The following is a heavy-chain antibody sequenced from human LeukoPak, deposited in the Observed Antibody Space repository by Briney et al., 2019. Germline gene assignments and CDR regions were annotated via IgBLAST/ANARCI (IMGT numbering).Heavy chain of an antibody. CDR3: ARVGYYYGAGSHFKALDS. Sequence: ASVKVSCKASGYTFSDYYIHWVRQAPGQGLEGMGWINPDNGDTNYEQKFQDWVTMTRDTSVNTVYMELSSLKSDDTAVYYCARVGYYYGAGSHFKALDSWGQGTLVIVSS. D-gene: IGHD3-10*01. CDR1: GYTFSDYY. V-gene: IGHV1-2*04. CDR2: INPDNGDT. J-gene: IGHJ4*02.